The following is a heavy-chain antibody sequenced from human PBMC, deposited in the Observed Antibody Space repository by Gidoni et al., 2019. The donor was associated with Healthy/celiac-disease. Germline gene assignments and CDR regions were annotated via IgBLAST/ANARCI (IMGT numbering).Heavy chain of an antibody. CDR3: AREATSGYSYGRPLDY. D-gene: IGHD5-18*01. Sequence: EVQLVESGGGLVKPGGSLRLSCAASGFPFSSSSMNWVRQAPGKGLEWVSSISSSSSYIYYADSVKGRFTISRDNAKNSLYLQMNSLRAEDTAVYYCAREATSGYSYGRPLDYWGQGTLVTVSS. CDR2: ISSSSSYI. CDR1: GFPFSSSS. V-gene: IGHV3-21*01. J-gene: IGHJ4*02.